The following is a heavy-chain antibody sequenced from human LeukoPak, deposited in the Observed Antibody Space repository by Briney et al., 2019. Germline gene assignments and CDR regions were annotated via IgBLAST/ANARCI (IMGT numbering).Heavy chain of an antibody. CDR3: AKDGSVAAADYYFDY. CDR1: GFTFSSYG. D-gene: IGHD6-13*01. Sequence: GGSLRLSCAASGFTFSSYGMHWVRQAPGKGLEWVAVISYDGRNKYHADSVTGRFTISRDNSKNTLYLQMNSLRAEDTAVYYCAKDGSVAAADYYFDYWGQGTLVTVSS. V-gene: IGHV3-30*18. J-gene: IGHJ4*02. CDR2: ISYDGRNK.